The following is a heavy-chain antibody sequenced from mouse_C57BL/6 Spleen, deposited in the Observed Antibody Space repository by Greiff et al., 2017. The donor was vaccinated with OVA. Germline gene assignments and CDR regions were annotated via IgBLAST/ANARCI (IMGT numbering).Heavy chain of an antibody. CDR1: GYTFTSYW. CDR3: AREGYYGSSYGYFDV. J-gene: IGHJ1*03. D-gene: IGHD1-1*01. CDR2: IDPNRGGT. V-gene: IGHV1-72*01. Sequence: VQLQQPGAELVKPGASVKLSCKASGYTFTSYWLHWVKQRPGRGLEWIGRIDPNRGGTKYNEKFKSKATLTVDKPSSTAYMQRSSLTSEDSAVYYCAREGYYGSSYGYFDVWGTGTTVTVSS.